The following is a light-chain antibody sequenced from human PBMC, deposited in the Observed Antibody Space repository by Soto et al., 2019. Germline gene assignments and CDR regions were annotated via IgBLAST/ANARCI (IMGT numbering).Light chain of an antibody. V-gene: IGKV3-11*01. CDR2: GAS. Sequence: EIVLTQSPATLSLSLGERATLSCRASQSVSSYLAWYQQKPGQAPRLLIYGASNRATGIPARFSGSGSGTDFTLTISSLEPEDFAVYYCQQRSNWLTFGGGTKVDIK. J-gene: IGKJ4*01. CDR3: QQRSNWLT. CDR1: QSVSSY.